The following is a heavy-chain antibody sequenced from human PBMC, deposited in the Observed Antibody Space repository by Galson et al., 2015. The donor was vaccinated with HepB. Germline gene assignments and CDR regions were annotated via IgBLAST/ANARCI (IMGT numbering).Heavy chain of an antibody. Sequence: SLRLSCAASGFTVSSYYMSWVRQAPGKGLEWVSVIYSGGSTYYADPVKCRFTISRDNSKNTLYLKMNSLRAEDAAVYYCALRTYCYDSGGYRVGDYWGQGTLVTVSS. CDR1: GFTVSSYY. D-gene: IGHD3-22*01. CDR3: ALRTYCYDSGGYRVGDY. CDR2: IYSGGST. V-gene: IGHV3-53*01. J-gene: IGHJ4*02.